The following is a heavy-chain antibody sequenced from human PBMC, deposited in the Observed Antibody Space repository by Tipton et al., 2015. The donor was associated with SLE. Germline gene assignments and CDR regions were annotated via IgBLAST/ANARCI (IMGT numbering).Heavy chain of an antibody. CDR3: AKGWGTYCSGGTCYDNDVFDV. CDR2: IGTTSTST. J-gene: IGHJ3*01. CDR1: GLTFSSNW. Sequence: SLRLSCAVSGLTFSSNWMSWVRQAPGKGLECVSTIGTTSTSTYYADSVKGRFTISRDTAKNTLYLEMSSLGPEDTAIYFCAKGWGTYCSGGTCYDNDVFDVWGQGTMVTVSS. V-gene: IGHV3-23*05. D-gene: IGHD2-15*01.